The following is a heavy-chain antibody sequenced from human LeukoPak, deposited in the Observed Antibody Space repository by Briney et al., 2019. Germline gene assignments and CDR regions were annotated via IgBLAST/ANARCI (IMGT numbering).Heavy chain of an antibody. D-gene: IGHD3-3*01. CDR1: GVTSSGYW. V-gene: IGHV3-74*01. Sequence: GGSLRLSRAACGVTSSGYWMHWVRQAPGKGLVWVSRINSDGSSTSYADSVKGRFTISRDNAKNTLYLQMNSLRAEDTAVYYCARGMSVLRFLEWPQPEGYYYGMDVWGQGTTVTVSS. CDR2: INSDGSST. CDR3: ARGMSVLRFLEWPQPEGYYYGMDV. J-gene: IGHJ6*02.